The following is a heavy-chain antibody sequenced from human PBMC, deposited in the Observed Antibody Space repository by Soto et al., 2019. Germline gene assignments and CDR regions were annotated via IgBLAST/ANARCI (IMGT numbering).Heavy chain of an antibody. CDR1: GGTFSSYT. CDR2: IIPILGIA. D-gene: IGHD5-18*01. CDR3: AGGYSYGHFDY. J-gene: IGHJ4*02. Sequence: QVQLVQSGAEVKKPGSSVKVSCKASGGTFSSYTISWVRQAPGQGLELMGRIIPILGIANYAQKFQGRVTITADKSTSTAYMELSSLRSEDTAVYYCAGGYSYGHFDYWGQGTLVTVSS. V-gene: IGHV1-69*02.